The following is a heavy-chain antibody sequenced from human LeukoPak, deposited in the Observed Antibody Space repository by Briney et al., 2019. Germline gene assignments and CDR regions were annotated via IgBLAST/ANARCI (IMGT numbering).Heavy chain of an antibody. Sequence: PGGSLRLSCAAPGFTVSSNYMSWVRQAPGKGLEWVAVISYDGSNKYYADSVKGRFTISRDNSKNTLYLQMNSLRAEDTAVYYCAKDLSYYDSSGYYQPSYFDYWGQGTLVTVSS. CDR2: ISYDGSNK. D-gene: IGHD3-22*01. J-gene: IGHJ4*02. V-gene: IGHV3-30*18. CDR3: AKDLSYYDSSGYYQPSYFDY. CDR1: GFTVSSNY.